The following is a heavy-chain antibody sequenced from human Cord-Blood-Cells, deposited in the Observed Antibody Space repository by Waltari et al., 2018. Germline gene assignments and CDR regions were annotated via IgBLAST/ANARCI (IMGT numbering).Heavy chain of an antibody. D-gene: IGHD3-10*01. V-gene: IGHV1-2*02. Sequence: GASVKVSCKASGYTFTGYYMHWVRQAPGQGLEWMGWINPNSGGTNYAQKFQGRVTMTRDTSISTAYMELSRLRSDDTAVYYCARPKTRGTGGYFDLWGRGTLVTVSS. CDR1: GYTFTGYY. CDR2: INPNSGGT. J-gene: IGHJ2*01. CDR3: ARPKTRGTGGYFDL.